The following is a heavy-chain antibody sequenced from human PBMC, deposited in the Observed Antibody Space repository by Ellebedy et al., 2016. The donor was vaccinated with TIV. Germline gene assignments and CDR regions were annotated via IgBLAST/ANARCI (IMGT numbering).Heavy chain of an antibody. D-gene: IGHD5-18*01. CDR2: IKQDGSEK. V-gene: IGHV3-7*01. Sequence: GGSLRLXXAASGFTFSTYWMSWVRQAPGKGLEWVATIKQDGSEKYFVDSVKGRFTISRDNAKNSLCLQMNSLRAEDTAVYYCARDKSSGSTYGGHFDYWGQGTLVTVSS. CDR3: ARDKSSGSTYGGHFDY. CDR1: GFTFSTYW. J-gene: IGHJ4*02.